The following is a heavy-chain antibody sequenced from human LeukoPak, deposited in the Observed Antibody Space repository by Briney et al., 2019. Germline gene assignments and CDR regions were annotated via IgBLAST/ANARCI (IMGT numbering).Heavy chain of an antibody. D-gene: IGHD3-22*01. CDR3: ARLGFYDSSGLMRYFQH. V-gene: IGHV4-59*01. Sequence: SETLSLTCTVSGDSISSYYWSWIRQPPGKGLEWIGYIYYSGNTNYNPSLKSRVTISVDTSKNQFSLKLSSVTAADTAVYCCARLGFYDSSGLMRYFQHWGQGTLVTVSS. CDR1: GDSISSYY. J-gene: IGHJ1*01. CDR2: IYYSGNT.